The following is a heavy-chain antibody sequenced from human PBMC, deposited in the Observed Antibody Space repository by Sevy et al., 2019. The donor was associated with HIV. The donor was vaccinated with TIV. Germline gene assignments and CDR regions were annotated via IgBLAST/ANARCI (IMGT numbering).Heavy chain of an antibody. Sequence: GGSLRLSCAASGFTFSDYYISWIRQAPGKGLEWVSYISSSGSTIYYADSVKGRFTISRDNAKNSLYLQMNSLRAEDTAVYYCARAMIRSEYFQHWGQGTLVTVSS. V-gene: IGHV3-11*01. J-gene: IGHJ1*01. CDR2: ISSSGSTI. CDR1: GFTFSDYY. CDR3: ARAMIRSEYFQH. D-gene: IGHD3-22*01.